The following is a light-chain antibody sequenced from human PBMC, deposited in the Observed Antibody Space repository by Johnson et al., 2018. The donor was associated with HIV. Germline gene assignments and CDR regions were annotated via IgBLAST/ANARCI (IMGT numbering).Light chain of an antibody. CDR2: END. CDR1: SSNIGNNY. J-gene: IGLJ1*01. CDR3: GTWDSSLSAGYG. V-gene: IGLV1-51*02. Sequence: QSMLTQPPSVSAAPGQKVTISCSGSSSNIGNNYVSWFQQLPGTAPKLLICENDKRPSGIPDRFSGSKSGTSATLGITGLQTGDEADYYCGTWDSSLSAGYGFGTGTKVTVL.